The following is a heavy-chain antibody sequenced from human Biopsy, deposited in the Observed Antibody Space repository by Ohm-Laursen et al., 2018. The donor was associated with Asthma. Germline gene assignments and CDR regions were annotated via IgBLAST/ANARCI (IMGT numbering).Heavy chain of an antibody. CDR2: FFHTGST. CDR3: ATASPFSIVY. V-gene: IGHV4-4*03. J-gene: IGHJ4*02. Sequence: PPGTLSLTCAVPGGSINSSTWWSWVRQPPGKGLEWIGEFFHTGSTNYSPSLKSRVTISVDKSKNQFSLNLFSVTAADTAVYYCATASPFSIVYWGQGTLVTVSS. CDR1: GGSINSSTW. D-gene: IGHD2-21*02.